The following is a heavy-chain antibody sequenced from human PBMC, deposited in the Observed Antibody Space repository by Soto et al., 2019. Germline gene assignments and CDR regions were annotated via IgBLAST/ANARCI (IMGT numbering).Heavy chain of an antibody. Sequence: SVKASCKASGVTFSRQDMRWVRQAPGQGLEWMGGIIPIFGTPQYAEKFQDRVTITADESTSTAYMELSGLTSEDTAVYYCATNEGRDGYCFDYWGQEXLVHVS. V-gene: IGHV1-69*13. CDR3: ATNEGRDGYCFDY. CDR1: GVTFSRQD. D-gene: IGHD2-21*01. CDR2: IIPIFGTP. J-gene: IGHJ4*02.